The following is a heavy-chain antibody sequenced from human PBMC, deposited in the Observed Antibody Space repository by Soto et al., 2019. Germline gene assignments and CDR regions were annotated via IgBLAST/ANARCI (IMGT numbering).Heavy chain of an antibody. J-gene: IGHJ4*02. CDR1: GFTFSSYG. D-gene: IGHD6-13*01. V-gene: IGHV3-30*18. CDR2: ISYDGNDK. CDR3: AKERYSSSWSPLDFDY. Sequence: QVQLVESGGGVVQPGRSLRLSCAVSGFTFSSYGMHWVRQAPGKGLEWVAVISYDGNDKYYADSVKGRFTISRDNSKNTLYLQINSLRAEDTAVFYCAKERYSSSWSPLDFDYRGQGTLVTVSS.